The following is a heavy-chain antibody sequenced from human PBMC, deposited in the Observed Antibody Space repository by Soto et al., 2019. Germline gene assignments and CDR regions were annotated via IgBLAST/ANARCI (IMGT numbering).Heavy chain of an antibody. CDR2: IYSSENT. CDR1: GDSVSTNSYS. Sequence: SETLSLTCTVSGDSVSTNSYSWGWIRQSPGKGLEWIGTIYSSENTYYNQYLLSRVTISVDTSKNEISLRLSSVTAADTVVYYFSILNGYCISTNCHGYYGMDVWGQGTTVTVSS. J-gene: IGHJ6*02. V-gene: IGHV4-39*01. CDR3: SILNGYCISTNCHGYYGMDV. D-gene: IGHD2-2*03.